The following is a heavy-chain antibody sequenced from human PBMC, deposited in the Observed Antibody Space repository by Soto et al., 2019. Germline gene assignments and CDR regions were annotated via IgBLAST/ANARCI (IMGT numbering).Heavy chain of an antibody. V-gene: IGHV4-34*01. D-gene: IGHD1-26*01. CDR2: INHSGST. CDR3: ARGRGGSYHNFDY. J-gene: IGHJ4*02. Sequence: TSETLSLTCAVYGGSFSGYYWSWIRQPPGKGLEWIGEINHSGSTNYNPSLKSRVTISVGTSKNQFSLKLSSVTAADTAVYYCARGRGGSYHNFDYWGQGTLVTVSS. CDR1: GGSFSGYY.